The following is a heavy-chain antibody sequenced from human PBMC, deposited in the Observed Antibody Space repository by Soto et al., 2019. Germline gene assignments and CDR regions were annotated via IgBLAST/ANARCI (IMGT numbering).Heavy chain of an antibody. CDR2: IYYSGST. CDR3: ARAPAYYDILTGYQNWFDP. V-gene: IGHV4-59*01. Sequence: SETLSLTCTVSGGSISTYYWSWIRQPPGKGLEWIGYIYYSGSTNYNPSLKSRVTISVDTSKNQFSLKLSSVAAADTAVYYCARAPAYYDILTGYQNWFDPWGQGTLVTVPQ. D-gene: IGHD3-9*01. J-gene: IGHJ5*02. CDR1: GGSISTYY.